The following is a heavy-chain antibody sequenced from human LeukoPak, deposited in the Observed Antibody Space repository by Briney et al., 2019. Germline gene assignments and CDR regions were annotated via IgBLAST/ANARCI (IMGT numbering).Heavy chain of an antibody. D-gene: IGHD3-22*01. J-gene: IGHJ4*02. CDR3: AKRGVVIRVILVGFHKEAYYFDS. Sequence: GGSLRLSCAVSGITLSNYGMSWVRQAPGKGLEWVAGISDSGGSTNYADSVKGRFTIYRDNPKNTLFLQMNSLRAEDTAVYFCAKRGVVIRVILVGFHKEAYYFDSWGQGALVTVSS. CDR2: ISDSGGST. CDR1: GITLSNYG. V-gene: IGHV3-23*01.